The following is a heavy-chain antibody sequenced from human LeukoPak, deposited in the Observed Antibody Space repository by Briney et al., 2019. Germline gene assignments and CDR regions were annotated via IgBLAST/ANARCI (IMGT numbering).Heavy chain of an antibody. Sequence: SVKVSCKASGYTFTGYYIHWVRQAPGQGLEWMGGIIPIFGTANYAQKFQGRVTITADESTSTAYMELSSLRSEDTAVYYCARSGSSGWSTKNWFDPWGQRTLVTVSS. V-gene: IGHV1-69*13. J-gene: IGHJ5*02. CDR3: ARSGSSGWSTKNWFDP. D-gene: IGHD6-19*01. CDR2: IIPIFGTA. CDR1: GYTFTGYY.